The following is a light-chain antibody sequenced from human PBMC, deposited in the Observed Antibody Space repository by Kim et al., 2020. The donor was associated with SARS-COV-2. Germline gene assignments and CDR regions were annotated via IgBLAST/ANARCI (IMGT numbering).Light chain of an antibody. Sequence: VSPGERATLSCWASQSVSSNLAWYQQKPGQAPRLLIYGAYTRATGIPARFSGSGSGTEFTLTISSLQSEDFAVYYCQQYNNWPPYTFGQGTKLEI. J-gene: IGKJ2*01. V-gene: IGKV3-15*01. CDR3: QQYNNWPPYT. CDR2: GAY. CDR1: QSVSSN.